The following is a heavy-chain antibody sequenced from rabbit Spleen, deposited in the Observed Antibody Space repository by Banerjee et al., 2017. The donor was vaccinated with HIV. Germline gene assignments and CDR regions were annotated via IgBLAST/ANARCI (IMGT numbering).Heavy chain of an antibody. V-gene: IGHV1S45*01. D-gene: IGHD4-1*01. CDR3: AREGGIVVAGAFNL. Sequence: QEQLKETGGGLVQPGGSLTLTCTASGLDFSTTYYMCWVRQAPGKGLEWIACIGSSGTTYYANWAKGRFTISKTSSTTVTLQMTSLTAADTATYFCAREGGIVVAGAFNLWGQGTLVTVS. J-gene: IGHJ4*01. CDR2: IGSSGTT. CDR1: GLDFSTTYY.